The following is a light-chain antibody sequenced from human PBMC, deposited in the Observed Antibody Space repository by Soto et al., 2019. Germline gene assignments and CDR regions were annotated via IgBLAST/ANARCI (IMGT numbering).Light chain of an antibody. CDR1: QTISSS. CDR2: GAS. Sequence: DIQMTQSPSSLSASGGDRVTITCRASQTISSSLNWYQQKPGKAPKVLTYGASSLQSGVPSRFSGSGSGTDFALTISSLQPEDFATYYCQQSYSIPYTFGQGTKLEIK. V-gene: IGKV1-39*01. J-gene: IGKJ2*01. CDR3: QQSYSIPYT.